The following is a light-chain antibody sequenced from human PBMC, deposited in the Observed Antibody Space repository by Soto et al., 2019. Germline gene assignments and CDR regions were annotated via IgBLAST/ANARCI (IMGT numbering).Light chain of an antibody. V-gene: IGKV1-9*01. J-gene: IGKJ4*01. CDR3: QQLNSYLP. CDR2: AAS. CDR1: QGISSY. Sequence: DIQLTQSPSFLSASVGDRVTITCRASQGISSYLAWYQQKPGKAPKLLIYAASTLQSGVSSRFSGSGSGTEFTLTISSLQPEDFATYYCQQLNSYLPFGGGTKVEIK.